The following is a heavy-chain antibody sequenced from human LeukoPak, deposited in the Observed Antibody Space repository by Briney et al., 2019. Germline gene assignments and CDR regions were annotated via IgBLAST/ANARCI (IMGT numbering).Heavy chain of an antibody. Sequence: PGGSLSLSCAASGFSVSSNYMSWVRQAPGKGLEWVSVIYSGGSTYYADSVKGRFTISRDNSKNTVYLQMNSLRAEDTAVYYCARDLNYDTASWGQGTLVTVSS. CDR3: ARDLNYDTAS. V-gene: IGHV3-53*01. CDR1: GFSVSSNY. D-gene: IGHD3-22*01. CDR2: IYSGGST. J-gene: IGHJ5*02.